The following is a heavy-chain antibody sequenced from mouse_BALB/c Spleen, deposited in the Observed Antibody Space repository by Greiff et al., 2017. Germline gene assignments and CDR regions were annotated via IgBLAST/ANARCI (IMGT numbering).Heavy chain of an antibody. CDR3: ARGWDSGYCDV. CDR1: GYTFTDYA. D-gene: IGHD3-3*01. Sequence: QVQLQQSGAELVRPGVSVKISCKGSGYTFTDYAMHWVQQSHATSLEWIGVISTYYGDASYNQKFKGKATMTVDKSSSTAYMELARLTSEDSAIYYGARGWDSGYCDVWGAGTTVTVSA. CDR2: ISTYYGDA. V-gene: IGHV1S137*01. J-gene: IGHJ1*01.